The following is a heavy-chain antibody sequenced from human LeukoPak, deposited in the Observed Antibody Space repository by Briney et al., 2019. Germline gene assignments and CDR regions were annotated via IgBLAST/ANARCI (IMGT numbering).Heavy chain of an antibody. CDR3: ASLGPTLYSSGYPGLDY. Sequence: GGSLRLSCEASGFSFSSYAMTWVRQAPGKGLEWVSSIGSDGKTHYSESVKGRFVISRDNFGGTVFLQVNSLRVEGTALYYCASLGPTLYSSGYPGLDYWGQGTLVTVSS. J-gene: IGHJ4*02. V-gene: IGHV3-23*01. D-gene: IGHD3-22*01. CDR1: GFSFSSYA. CDR2: IGSDGKT.